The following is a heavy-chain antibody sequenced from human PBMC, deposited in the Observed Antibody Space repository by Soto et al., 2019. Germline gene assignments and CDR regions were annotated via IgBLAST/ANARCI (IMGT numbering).Heavy chain of an antibody. D-gene: IGHD3-10*01. V-gene: IGHV3-72*01. CDR3: ARGRDSFEH. J-gene: IGHJ4*01. CDR2: SRNKANSYTT. CDR1: GFIFSNYY. Sequence: GGSLRLSCAASGFIFSNYYMDWFRQAPGKGLEWLGRSRNKANSYTTEYSVSVRGRFTVSRDESTNSLYLQMNSLTTEDTAVYYCARGRDSFEHWGHGTLVTLSS.